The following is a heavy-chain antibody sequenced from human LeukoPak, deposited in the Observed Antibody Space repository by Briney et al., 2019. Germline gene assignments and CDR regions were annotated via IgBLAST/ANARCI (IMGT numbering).Heavy chain of an antibody. V-gene: IGHV3-30*02. J-gene: IGHJ4*02. CDR2: TTYDGSDK. D-gene: IGHD3-10*01. CDR3: AKDRANAWSSDY. CDR1: GFTFSNYA. Sequence: PGGPLRLSCAASGFTFSNYAMYWVPQAQGKGLEGVAFTTYDGSDKYYGDSVKGRFTISRDNSKNTLYLQMNSLRAEDTAVYYCAKDRANAWSSDYWGQGTLVTVSS.